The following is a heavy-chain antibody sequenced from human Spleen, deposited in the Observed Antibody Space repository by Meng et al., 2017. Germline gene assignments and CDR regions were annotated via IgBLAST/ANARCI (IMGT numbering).Heavy chain of an antibody. CDR3: GGYTGAHLSD. V-gene: IGHV4-4*02. CDR1: GGSISSRFW. Sequence: QMQRREAGPGLVKPSATMSLTCAISGGSISSRFWWTWVRQPPGKGLEWIGEIYHSGSTNYSPSLKSRVTISVDTSKNQFSLRLSSVTAADTAVYYCGGYTGAHLSDWGQGILVTVSS. CDR2: IYHSGST. J-gene: IGHJ4*02. D-gene: IGHD5-12*01.